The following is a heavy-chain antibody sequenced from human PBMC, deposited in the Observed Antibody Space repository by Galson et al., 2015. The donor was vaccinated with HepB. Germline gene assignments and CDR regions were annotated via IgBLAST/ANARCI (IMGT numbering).Heavy chain of an antibody. CDR2: IAEDGSDK. V-gene: IGHV3-7*01. CDR3: ARHKVNTAAREY. Sequence: SLRLSCAASGFTFSNYWMSWVRQAPGKGLEWVANIAEDGSDKYYVDSVKGRFSISRDNGKSSLFLQMNSLRAEDTAVYYCARHKVNTAAREYWSQGTLVTVSS. J-gene: IGHJ4*02. D-gene: IGHD5-18*01. CDR1: GFTFSNYW.